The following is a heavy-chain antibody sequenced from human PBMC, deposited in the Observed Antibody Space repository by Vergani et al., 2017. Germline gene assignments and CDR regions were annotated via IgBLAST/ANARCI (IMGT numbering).Heavy chain of an antibody. Sequence: EVQLVESGGGLVKPGGSLRLSCAASGFTFSDYRMNWVRQAPGKGLEWVSSISSTSTSMYYADSVKGRFTISRDNARDSLYLQMNSLRAEDTAVYYCARDRTAAGGFWRVENKIIWFDTWGQGALVTVSS. CDR1: GFTFSDYR. D-gene: IGHD6-13*01. CDR3: ARDRTAAGGFWRVENKIIWFDT. CDR2: ISSTSTSM. J-gene: IGHJ5*02. V-gene: IGHV3-21*01.